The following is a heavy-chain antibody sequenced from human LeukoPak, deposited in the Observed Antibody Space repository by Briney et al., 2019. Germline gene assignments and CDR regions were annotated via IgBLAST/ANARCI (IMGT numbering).Heavy chain of an antibody. V-gene: IGHV4-4*07. D-gene: IGHD6-19*01. J-gene: IGHJ6*02. Sequence: TSETLSLTCTVSGGSISSYYWSWIRQPAGKGLEWIGRIYTSGSTNYNPSLKSRVTMSVDTSKNQFSLKLSSVTAADTAVYYCARDSGYSSGWRYYYYGMDVWGQGTTVTVSS. CDR1: GGSISSYY. CDR3: ARDSGYSSGWRYYYYGMDV. CDR2: IYTSGST.